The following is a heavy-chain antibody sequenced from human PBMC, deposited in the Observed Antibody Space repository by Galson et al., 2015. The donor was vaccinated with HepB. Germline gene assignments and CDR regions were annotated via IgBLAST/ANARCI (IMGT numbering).Heavy chain of an antibody. J-gene: IGHJ5*02. Sequence: QSGAEVKKPGESLKISCKASGYSFSSYWIAWVRQMPGKGLEWMGIIFPADSDIRYSPSFQGQVTISAEKSISTAYLQWSSLKASDSAIYFCARSTTVVMDRLDPWGQGTLVTVSS. CDR2: IFPADSDI. CDR1: GYSFSSYW. CDR3: ARSTTVVMDRLDP. D-gene: IGHD4-23*01. V-gene: IGHV5-51*01.